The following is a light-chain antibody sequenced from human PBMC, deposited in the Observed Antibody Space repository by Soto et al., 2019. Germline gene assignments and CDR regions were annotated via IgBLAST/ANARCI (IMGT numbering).Light chain of an antibody. CDR3: QQTYSTLIS. V-gene: IGKV1-39*01. J-gene: IGKJ5*01. CDR2: AAS. CDR1: QTISSY. Sequence: DIQMTQSPSSLSASVGDRVTITCRASQTISSYLNWYQQKPGKAPKLLIFAASSLQIGVPSRFSGSGSGTDFTLTISSLRPEDFATYYCQQTYSTLISFGQGTRLEI.